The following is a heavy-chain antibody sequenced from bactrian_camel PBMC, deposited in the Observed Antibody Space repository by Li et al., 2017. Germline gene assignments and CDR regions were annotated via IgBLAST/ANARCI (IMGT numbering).Heavy chain of an antibody. CDR3: AAERCRPGGSRYPCQLEGTYNY. D-gene: IGHD1*01. CDR2: LYYGHGQT. CDR1: GVTFSSWC. J-gene: IGHJ4*01. V-gene: IGHV3S40*01. Sequence: VQLVESGGGSVQAGGSLRLSCGYSGVTFSSWCMGWFRQAPGKEREGVAALYYGHGQTHYADSVKGRFTISQENANDTVYLQMDNLKPEDTAMYLCAAERCRPGGSRYPCQLEGTYNYWGKGTQVTVS.